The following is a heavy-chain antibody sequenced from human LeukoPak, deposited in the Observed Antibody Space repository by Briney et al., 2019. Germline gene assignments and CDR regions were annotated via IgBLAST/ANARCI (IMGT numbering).Heavy chain of an antibody. J-gene: IGHJ6*03. Sequence: HEASVKVSCKASGYTFTGYYMHWVRQAPGQGLEWMGWINPNSGGTNYAQKFQGRVTMTRDTSISTAYMELSRLRSDDTAVYYCARDYGSGSYYYMDVWGKGTTVTISS. CDR2: INPNSGGT. CDR1: GYTFTGYY. D-gene: IGHD3-10*01. CDR3: ARDYGSGSYYYMDV. V-gene: IGHV1-2*02.